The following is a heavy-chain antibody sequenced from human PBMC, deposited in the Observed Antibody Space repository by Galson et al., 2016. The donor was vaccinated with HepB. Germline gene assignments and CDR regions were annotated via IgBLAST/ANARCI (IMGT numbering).Heavy chain of an antibody. CDR3: SVELLQDFDF. CDR2: VYSGGST. V-gene: IGHV3-53*01. CDR1: GFTVSSNY. J-gene: IGHJ4*02. D-gene: IGHD5-24*01. Sequence: SLRLSCAASGFTVSSNYMSWVCQAPGKGLEWVSVVYSGGSTYYADSVKGRFTLSRDHYKNTLYLQMNSLKAEDMAIYYCSVELLQDFDFWGQGTLVTVSS.